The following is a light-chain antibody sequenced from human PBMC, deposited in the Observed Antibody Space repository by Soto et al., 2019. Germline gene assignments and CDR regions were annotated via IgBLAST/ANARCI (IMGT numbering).Light chain of an antibody. J-gene: IGLJ1*01. CDR2: GVS. CDR1: SSDVGGYDY. V-gene: IGLV2-23*02. Sequence: QSALTQPASVSGSPGQSITISCTGTSSDVGGYDYVSWYQQHPGKAPKLMLYGVSKRPSGVSNRFSGSKSGNTASLTISGLQAEDEADYHCCSYAGTRTSWVFGTGTKLTVL. CDR3: CSYAGTRTSWV.